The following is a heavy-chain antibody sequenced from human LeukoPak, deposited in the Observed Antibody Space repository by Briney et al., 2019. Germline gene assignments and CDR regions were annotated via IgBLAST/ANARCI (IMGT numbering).Heavy chain of an antibody. V-gene: IGHV3-53*01. CDR3: ARGEGSYSSRPDY. J-gene: IGHJ4*02. Sequence: GGSLRLSCAASGFTVSNTYMSWVRQAPGKGLEWVSVIYSDDRTYYADSVKGRFTISKDNSKNTLYLQVNSLRAEDTAVYYCARGEGSYSSRPDYWGQGTLVTVSS. D-gene: IGHD3-10*01. CDR1: GFTVSNTY. CDR2: IYSDDRT.